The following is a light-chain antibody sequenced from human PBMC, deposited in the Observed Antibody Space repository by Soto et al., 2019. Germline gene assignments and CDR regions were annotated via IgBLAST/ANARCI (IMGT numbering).Light chain of an antibody. CDR3: SSYTSSRLEV. Sequence: QSVLTQPASVSGSPGQSITISCTGTSSDVGGYNYVSWYQQHPGKAPKLMIYEVSNRPSGVSNRFSGSKSGNTASLTISGLQAEDEADYYCSSYTSSRLEVFGTGTKLTVL. V-gene: IGLV2-14*01. CDR1: SSDVGGYNY. CDR2: EVS. J-gene: IGLJ1*01.